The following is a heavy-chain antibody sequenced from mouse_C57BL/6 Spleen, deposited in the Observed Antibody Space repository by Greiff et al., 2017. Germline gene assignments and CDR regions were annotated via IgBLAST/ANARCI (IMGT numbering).Heavy chain of an antibody. D-gene: IGHD2-4*01. J-gene: IGHJ3*01. Sequence: VQLQQSGPELVKPGASVKISCKASGYTFTDYYMNWVKQSHGKSLEWIGDINPNNGGTSYNQKFKGKATLTVDKSSSTAYMELRSLTSEDSAVYYCARPYDYAGFAYWGQGTLVTVSA. CDR1: GYTFTDYY. V-gene: IGHV1-26*01. CDR2: INPNNGGT. CDR3: ARPYDYAGFAY.